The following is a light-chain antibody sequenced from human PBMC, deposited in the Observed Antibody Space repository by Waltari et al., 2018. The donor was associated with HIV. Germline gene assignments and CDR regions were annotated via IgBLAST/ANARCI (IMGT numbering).Light chain of an antibody. Sequence: DIVMTQSPDSLAVSLVERATIHCKSSQSVLSSSNNKNYLAWYQQKPGQPPRLLIYCASTRESGVPDRFSGSGSGTDFTLPISSLQAEDVAVYYCQQYYSSPRTFGQGTKVEIK. CDR2: CAS. CDR1: QSVLSSSNNKNY. V-gene: IGKV4-1*01. CDR3: QQYYSSPRT. J-gene: IGKJ1*01.